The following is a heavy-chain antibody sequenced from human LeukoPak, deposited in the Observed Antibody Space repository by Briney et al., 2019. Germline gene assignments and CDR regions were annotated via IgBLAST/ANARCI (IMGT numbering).Heavy chain of an antibody. V-gene: IGHV3-23*01. D-gene: IGHD3-22*01. CDR3: AKSPGYYDSSGAFIDY. Sequence: QPGRSLRLSCAASGFTFSSYAMSWVRQAPGKGLEWVSAISGSGGSTYYADSVKGRFTISRDNSKNTLYLQMNSLRAEDTAVYYCAKSPGYYDSSGAFIDYWGQGTLVTVSS. CDR1: GFTFSSYA. J-gene: IGHJ4*02. CDR2: ISGSGGST.